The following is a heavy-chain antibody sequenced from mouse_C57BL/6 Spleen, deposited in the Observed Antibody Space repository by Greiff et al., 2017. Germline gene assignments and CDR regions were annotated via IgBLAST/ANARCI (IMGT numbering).Heavy chain of an antibody. CDR3: ANYYGSSWYFDV. J-gene: IGHJ1*03. Sequence: VQLQQSGPELVKPGASVKMSCKASGYTFTDYNMHWVKQSHGKSLEWIGYINPNNGGTSYNQKFKGKATLTVNKSSSTAYMELRSLTSEDSAVYYCANYYGSSWYFDVWGTGTTVTVSS. CDR1: GYTFTDYN. CDR2: INPNNGGT. D-gene: IGHD1-1*01. V-gene: IGHV1-22*01.